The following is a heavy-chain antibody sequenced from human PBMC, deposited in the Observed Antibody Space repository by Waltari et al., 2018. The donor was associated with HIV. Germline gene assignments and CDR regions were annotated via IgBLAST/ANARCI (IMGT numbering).Heavy chain of an antibody. CDR1: GYTLTELS. V-gene: IGHV1-24*01. CDR2: FGPEDDET. D-gene: IGHD1-26*01. J-gene: IGHJ6*02. Sequence: QVQLIQSGAEVKKPGASVKVSCKVFGYTLTELSMHWVRQAPGKGLEWMGGFGPEDDETIDAQKFQGRVTMTEDTSTDSAYMELSSLTSEDTVVYYCATGGGTTSIQLYDLDVWGQGTTVTVSS. CDR3: ATGGGTTSIQLYDLDV.